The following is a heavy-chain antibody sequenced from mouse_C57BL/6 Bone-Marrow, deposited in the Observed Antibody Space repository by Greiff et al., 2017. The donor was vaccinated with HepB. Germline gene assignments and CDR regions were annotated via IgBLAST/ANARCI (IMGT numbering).Heavy chain of an antibody. V-gene: IGHV1-55*01. CDR2: IYPGSGST. D-gene: IGHD2-1*01. CDR1: GYTFTSYW. CDR3: AREGPYGNYVGYFDV. Sequence: QVQLQQPGAELVKPGASVKMSCKASGYTFTSYWITWVKQRPGQGLEWIGDIYPGSGSTNYNEKFKSKATLTVDTSSSTAYMQLSSLTSEDSAVYYCAREGPYGNYVGYFDVWGTGTTVTVSS. J-gene: IGHJ1*03.